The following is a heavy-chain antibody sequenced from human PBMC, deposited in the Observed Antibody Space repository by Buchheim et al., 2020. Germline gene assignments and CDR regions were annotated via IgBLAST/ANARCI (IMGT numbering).Heavy chain of an antibody. V-gene: IGHV4-31*03. CDR1: GGSISGGGDY. D-gene: IGHD3-16*01. J-gene: IGHJ4*02. Sequence: QVQLQESGPGLVKPSQTLSLTCTVSGGSISGGGDYWTWIRQRPGKGLEWIGYIAYSGATYYNPSLKGRVIMSVDTSTNHFFLKLTAVTAADTAVYYCARDAYYFDSWGQGTL. CDR2: IAYSGAT. CDR3: ARDAYYFDS.